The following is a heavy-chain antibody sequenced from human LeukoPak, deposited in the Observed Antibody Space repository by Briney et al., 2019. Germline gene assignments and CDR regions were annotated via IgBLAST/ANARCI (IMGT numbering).Heavy chain of an antibody. CDR3: ARAASQAFDY. CDR1: GGSISSGSYY. Sequence: SQTLSLTCTVSGGSISSGSYYWSWIRQTAGKGLEWIGRISTSGSTNYNPSLKSRITISVETSKNQFSLNLSSVTAVDTAVYYCARAASQAFDYWGQGTLVTVSS. CDR2: ISTSGST. V-gene: IGHV4-61*02. J-gene: IGHJ4*02.